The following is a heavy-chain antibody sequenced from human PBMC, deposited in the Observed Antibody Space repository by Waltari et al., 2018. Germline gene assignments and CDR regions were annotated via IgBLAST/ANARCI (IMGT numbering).Heavy chain of an antibody. D-gene: IGHD6-13*01. V-gene: IGHV4-38-2*01. CDR3: ATGLAAAGTGDY. J-gene: IGHJ4*02. CDR1: GYSISSGYY. CDR2: IYHSGST. Sequence: QVQLQESGPGLVKPSETLSLTCAVSGYSISSGYYWGWIRQPPGKGLEWIGSIYHSGSTYYNPSLKSRVTITADTSTDTAYMELSSLRAEDTAVYYCATGLAAAGTGDYWGQGTLVIVSS.